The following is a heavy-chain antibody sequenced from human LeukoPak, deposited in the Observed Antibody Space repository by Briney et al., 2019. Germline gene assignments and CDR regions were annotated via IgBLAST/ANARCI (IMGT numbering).Heavy chain of an antibody. Sequence: GASVKVSCKASGYTFTNYAISWVRQALGQGLGSMGWISAYNGKTNYAQNLQGRVTMTTDTSTSTAYMELRSLGSDDTAVYYCTRGAAGAEASNFGMDVWGQGTTVTVSS. CDR3: TRGAAGAEASNFGMDV. CDR1: GYTFTNYA. D-gene: IGHD3-10*01. CDR2: ISAYNGKT. V-gene: IGHV1-18*04. J-gene: IGHJ6*02.